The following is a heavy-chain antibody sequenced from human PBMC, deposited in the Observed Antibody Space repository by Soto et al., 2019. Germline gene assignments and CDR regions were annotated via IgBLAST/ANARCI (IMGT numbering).Heavy chain of an antibody. CDR2: IFSNDEK. D-gene: IGHD2-15*01. CDR1: GFSLSNARMG. J-gene: IGHJ3*02. Sequence: QVTLWESGPGLLKPTETLTLSCTVSGFSLSNARMGVSWIRQPPGKALEWLAHIFSNDEKCYSTSLKSRLTVSKENSKSQVVLTMTNRDPVDTATYYCGRILDIVVVVAHGAFYIWGQGTMVTVSS. CDR3: GRILDIVVVVAHGAFYI. V-gene: IGHV2-26*01.